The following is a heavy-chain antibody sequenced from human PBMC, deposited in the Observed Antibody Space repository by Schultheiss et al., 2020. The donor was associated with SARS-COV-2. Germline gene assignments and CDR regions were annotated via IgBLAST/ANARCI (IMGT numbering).Heavy chain of an antibody. D-gene: IGHD5-24*01. J-gene: IGHJ4*02. CDR1: GGSFSGYY. V-gene: IGHV4-34*01. CDR3: ARVGVEMAAPFDY. Sequence: SETLSLTCAVYGGSFSGYYWSWIRQPSGKGLEWIGEINHSGSTNYNPSLKSRVTISVDTSKNQFSLKLSSVTAADTAVYYCARVGVEMAAPFDYWGQGTLVTVSS. CDR2: INHSGST.